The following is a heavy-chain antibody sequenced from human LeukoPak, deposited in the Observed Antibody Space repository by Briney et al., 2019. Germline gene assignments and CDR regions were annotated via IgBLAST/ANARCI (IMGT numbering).Heavy chain of an antibody. D-gene: IGHD3-10*01. J-gene: IGHJ6*03. V-gene: IGHV3-23*01. CDR3: AKDRGGRRYYYYYYMDV. Sequence: GGSLRLSCAASGFTFSSYAMSWFRQAPGKGLEWVSAISGSGGSTYYADSVKGRFTISRDNSKNTLYLQMNSLRAEDTAVYYCAKDRGGRRYYYYYYMDVWGKGTTVTVSS. CDR1: GFTFSSYA. CDR2: ISGSGGST.